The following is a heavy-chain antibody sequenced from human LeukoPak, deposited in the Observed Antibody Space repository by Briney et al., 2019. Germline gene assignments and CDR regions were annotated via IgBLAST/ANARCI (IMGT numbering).Heavy chain of an antibody. V-gene: IGHV1-2*02. J-gene: IGHJ4*02. CDR1: GYTFSGYY. CDR2: INPNSGGT. Sequence: ASVKVSCKASGYTFSGYYMHWVRQAPGQGLEWMGWINPNSGGTNYAQRFQGRVTMTRDTSISTAYMELSRLRSDDTAVYYCARDPVETAISEEHRFDYWGQGTLVTVSS. D-gene: IGHD5-24*01. CDR3: ARDPVETAISEEHRFDY.